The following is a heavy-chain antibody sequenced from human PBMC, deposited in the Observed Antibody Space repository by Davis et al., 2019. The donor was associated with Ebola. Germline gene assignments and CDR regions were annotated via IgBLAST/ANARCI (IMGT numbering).Heavy chain of an antibody. CDR1: GGSFSGYY. Sequence: SETLSLTCAVYGGSFSGYYWSWIRQPPGKGLEWIGEINHSGSTNYNPSLKSRVTISVDTSKNQFSLKLSSVTAADTAVYYCAGYGSTGSMDVWGQGTTVTVSS. CDR3: AGYGSTGSMDV. D-gene: IGHD3-10*01. CDR2: INHSGST. J-gene: IGHJ6*02. V-gene: IGHV4-34*01.